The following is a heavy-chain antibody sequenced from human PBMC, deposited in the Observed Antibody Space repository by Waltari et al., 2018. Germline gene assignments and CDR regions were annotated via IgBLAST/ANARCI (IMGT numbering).Heavy chain of an antibody. J-gene: IGHJ2*01. D-gene: IGHD3-22*01. CDR2: IIPIFGTA. V-gene: IGHV1-69*15. CDR3: ARDYYDSSGYYYNWYFDL. Sequence: QVQLVQSGAEVKKPGSSVKVSCKASAGTFSSYAIRWVRQAPGTGLEWMGRIIPIFGTANYAQKFQGRVTITADESTSTAYMELSSLRSEDTAVYYCARDYYDSSGYYYNWYFDLWGRGTLVTVSS. CDR1: AGTFSSYA.